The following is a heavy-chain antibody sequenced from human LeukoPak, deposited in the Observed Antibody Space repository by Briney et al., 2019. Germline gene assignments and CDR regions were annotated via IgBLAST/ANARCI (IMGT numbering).Heavy chain of an antibody. V-gene: IGHV3-30*03. CDR2: VSYDGSNK. D-gene: IGHD6-19*01. Sequence: PGGSLRLSCAASGFTFSSYGMHWDRQAPGKGLEWVAVVSYDGSNKYYADSVKGRFTISRDNSKNTLYLQMNSLRAEDTAVYYCATQHPSSGWYLASFYFDYWGQGTLVTVSS. J-gene: IGHJ4*02. CDR1: GFTFSSYG. CDR3: ATQHPSSGWYLASFYFDY.